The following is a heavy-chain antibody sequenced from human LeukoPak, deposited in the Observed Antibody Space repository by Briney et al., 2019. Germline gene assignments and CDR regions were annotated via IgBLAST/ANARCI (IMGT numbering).Heavy chain of an antibody. CDR2: IYYSGST. Sequence: PSETLSLTCTVSGGSISSGDYYWSWIRQPPGKGLEWIGYIYYSGSTYYNPFLKSRVTISVDTSKNQFSLKLSSVTAADTAVYYCASQTVTTFLGIDYWGQGTLVTVSS. D-gene: IGHD4-17*01. CDR3: ASQTVTTFLGIDY. V-gene: IGHV4-30-4*01. J-gene: IGHJ4*02. CDR1: GGSISSGDYY.